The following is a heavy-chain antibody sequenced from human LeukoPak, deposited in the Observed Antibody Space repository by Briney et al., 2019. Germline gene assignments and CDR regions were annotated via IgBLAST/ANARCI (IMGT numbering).Heavy chain of an antibody. J-gene: IGHJ2*01. CDR2: FTGSGGRT. CDR3: VKDFGARRSDWYCDL. V-gene: IGHV3-23*01. D-gene: IGHD3-16*01. CDR1: GFTFSSYA. Sequence: QPGGSLRLSCAASGFTFSSYAMSWIRQAPGKGLEWVSYFTGSGGRTYYADPVKGRFTISRDNAKKTLYLQMNSLRAEDTALYYCVKDFGARRSDWYCDLWGRGPLVSVS.